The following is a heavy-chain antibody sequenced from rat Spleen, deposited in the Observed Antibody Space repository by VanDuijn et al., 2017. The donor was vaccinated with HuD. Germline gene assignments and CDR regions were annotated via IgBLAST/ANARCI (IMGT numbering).Heavy chain of an antibody. CDR2: ITNKGDNT. D-gene: IGHD4-3*01. J-gene: IGHJ4*01. CDR3: ARHNSGYGVMDA. Sequence: EVQLVESGGGLVQPGRSLKLSCVASGFTFNKYWMTWIRQAPGKGLEWVASITNKGDNTYYPDSVKGRFTISRDNAKSILYLQMDSLRSEDTATYYCARHNSGYGVMDAWGQGASVTVSS. CDR1: GFTFNKYW. V-gene: IGHV5-31*01.